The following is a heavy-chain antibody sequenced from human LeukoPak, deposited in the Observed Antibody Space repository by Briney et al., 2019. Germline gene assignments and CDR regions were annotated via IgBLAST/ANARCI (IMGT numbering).Heavy chain of an antibody. CDR2: IFYTGFT. J-gene: IGHJ5*02. Sequence: PSETLSLTCTVSGYSISSDSYWSWIRQSPGKGLEWIGYIFYTGFTHYNPSLESRVTISVDTSKKQFSLRLNSVTAADTAVYYCARDAYGGNSWGWFDPWGQGTLVTVSS. CDR3: ARDAYGGNSWGWFDP. V-gene: IGHV4-61*01. CDR1: GYSISSDSY. D-gene: IGHD4-23*01.